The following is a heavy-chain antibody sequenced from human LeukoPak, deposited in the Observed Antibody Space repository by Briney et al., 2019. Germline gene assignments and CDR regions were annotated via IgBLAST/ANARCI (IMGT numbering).Heavy chain of an antibody. CDR2: IRYAGSNK. Sequence: GGSLRLSCAASGFTFSSSGMHWVRQAPGKGLEWVAFIRYAGSNKYYADSVKGRLTISRDNSKNTLYLQMNSLRAEDTAVYYCARVVDHDYGDYYLDYWGQGTLVTVSS. V-gene: IGHV3-30*02. CDR1: GFTFSSSG. D-gene: IGHD4-17*01. J-gene: IGHJ4*02. CDR3: ARVVDHDYGDYYLDY.